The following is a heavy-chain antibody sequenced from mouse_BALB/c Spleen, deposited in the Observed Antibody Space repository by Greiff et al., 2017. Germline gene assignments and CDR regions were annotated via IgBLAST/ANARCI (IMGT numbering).Heavy chain of an antibody. CDR1: GYTFTSYY. CDR2: IYPGNVNT. Sequence: QVQLQQSGPELVKPGASVRISCKASGYTFTSYYIHWVKQRPGQGLEWIGWIYPGNVNTKYNEKFKGKATLTADKSSSTAYMQLSSLTSEDSAVYFCARLGSLRRDYYAMDYWGQGTSVTVSS. D-gene: IGHD1-2*01. CDR3: ARLGSLRRDYYAMDY. V-gene: IGHV1S56*01. J-gene: IGHJ4*01.